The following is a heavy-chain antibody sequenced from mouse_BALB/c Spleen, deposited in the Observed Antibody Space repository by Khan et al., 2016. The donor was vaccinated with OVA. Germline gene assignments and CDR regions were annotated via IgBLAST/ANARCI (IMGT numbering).Heavy chain of an antibody. D-gene: IGHD1-1*02. CDR1: GFSFSDYY. J-gene: IGHJ3*01. CDR3: ARAGYGGFGY. CDR2: ISDGGGST. V-gene: IGHV5-4*02. Sequence: EVELVESGGGLVKPGGSLKLSCAASGFSFSDYYMYWIRQNPEKRLEWVATISDGGGSTYYPDSAKGRFTISRDNAKSNLYLQMSSLKSEDTAIXNCARAGYGGFGYWGQGTLVTVSA.